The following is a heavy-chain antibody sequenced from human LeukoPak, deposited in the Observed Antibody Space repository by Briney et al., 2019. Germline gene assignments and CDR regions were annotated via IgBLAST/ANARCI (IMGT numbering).Heavy chain of an antibody. V-gene: IGHV3-30*02. J-gene: IGHJ6*03. CDR1: GFTFSSYG. CDR2: IRYDGSNK. Sequence: PGGSLRLSCAASGFTFSSYGMHWVRQAPGKGLEWVAFIRYDGSNKYYADSVKGRFTISRDNSKNTLYLQMNSLRAEDTAVYYCAKRDLYYYYMDVWGKGTTVTISS. CDR3: AKRDLYYYYMDV.